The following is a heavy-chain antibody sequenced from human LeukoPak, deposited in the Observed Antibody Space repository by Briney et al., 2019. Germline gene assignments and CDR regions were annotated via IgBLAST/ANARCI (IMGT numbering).Heavy chain of an antibody. V-gene: IGHV4-59*01. Sequence: GSLRLSCAASGFTFSNYWMSWVRLAPGKGLEWIGYIYYTGATYYNPSLKSRVTISLDTSKNQFSLKLSSVTAADAVVYYCARAGYSYGTGYYFDYWGQGALVTVSS. D-gene: IGHD5-18*01. CDR2: IYYTGAT. J-gene: IGHJ4*02. CDR1: GFTFSNYW. CDR3: ARAGYSYGTGYYFDY.